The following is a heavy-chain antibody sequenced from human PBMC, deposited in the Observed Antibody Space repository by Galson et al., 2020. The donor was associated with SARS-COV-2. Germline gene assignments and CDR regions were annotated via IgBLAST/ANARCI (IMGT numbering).Heavy chain of an antibody. J-gene: IGHJ6*02. CDR3: ASERVLYLADCSSTSCYVIYYYGMDV. V-gene: IGHV1-2*02. CDR1: GYTFTGYY. Sequence: ASVKVSCKASGYTFTGYYMHWVRQAPGQGLEWMGWINPNSGGTNYAQKVQGRVTMTRDTSISTAYMELSRLRSDDTAVYYCASERVLYLADCSSTSCYVIYYYGMDVWGQGTTVTVSS. CDR2: INPNSGGT. D-gene: IGHD2-2*01.